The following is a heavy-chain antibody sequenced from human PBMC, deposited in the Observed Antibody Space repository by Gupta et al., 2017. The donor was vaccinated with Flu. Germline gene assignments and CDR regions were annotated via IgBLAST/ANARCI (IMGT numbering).Heavy chain of an antibody. V-gene: IGHV1-18*01. J-gene: IGHJ4*02. Sequence: GASVKVSCKASGYTFTNYGINWVRQAPGQGPEWMGWISAYNGNTNYAQKFQGRVTMTTDKLTTTAYMEVGSLRSDDTAVYYWATEGIGPMAGRGTTDYWGQGTLVTVSS. D-gene: IGHD6-19*01. CDR3: ATEGIGPMAGRGTTDY. CDR2: ISAYNGNT. CDR1: GYTFTNYG.